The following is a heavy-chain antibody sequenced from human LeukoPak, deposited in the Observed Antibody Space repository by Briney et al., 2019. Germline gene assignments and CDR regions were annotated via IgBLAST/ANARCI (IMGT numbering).Heavy chain of an antibody. D-gene: IGHD3-10*01. Sequence: GGSLRLSCAASGFAFNIYWMTWVRQAPGKGLEWVVNIKKDGSDKHYVDSVRGRFTVSRDNAKSSLYLQMNRLRADDTAVYCCVSLKVSTVRDSFDLWGRGTMVTVSS. CDR3: VSLKVSTVRDSFDL. J-gene: IGHJ3*01. CDR2: IKKDGSDK. CDR1: GFAFNIYW. V-gene: IGHV3-7*01.